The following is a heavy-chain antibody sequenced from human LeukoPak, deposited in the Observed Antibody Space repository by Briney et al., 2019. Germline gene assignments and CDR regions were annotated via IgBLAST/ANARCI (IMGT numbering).Heavy chain of an antibody. D-gene: IGHD2-15*01. CDR1: GFTFSSYA. Sequence: GSLRLSCAASGFTFSSYAMHWVRQAPGKGLEYVSAISSNGGSTYYADSVKGRFTISRDNSKNTLYLQMGSLSAEDMAVYYCARASGYCSGGSCPLYYYGMDVWGKGTTVTVSS. CDR2: ISSNGGST. V-gene: IGHV3-64*02. CDR3: ARASGYCSGGSCPLYYYGMDV. J-gene: IGHJ6*04.